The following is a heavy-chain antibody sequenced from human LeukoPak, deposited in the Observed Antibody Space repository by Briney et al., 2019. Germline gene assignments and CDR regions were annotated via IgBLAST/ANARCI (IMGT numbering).Heavy chain of an antibody. D-gene: IGHD3-22*01. Sequence: GGSLRLSCAASGFTFGSYAMSRVRQAPGKGLEWVSTILNNGGSTYYADSVKGRFTISRDNSRNTLYLQMNSLRAEDTAVYYCAKRCGAYYYDGSIYYHSFDYWGQGTLVTVSS. V-gene: IGHV3-23*01. CDR2: ILNNGGST. CDR1: GFTFGSYA. J-gene: IGHJ4*02. CDR3: AKRCGAYYYDGSIYYHSFDY.